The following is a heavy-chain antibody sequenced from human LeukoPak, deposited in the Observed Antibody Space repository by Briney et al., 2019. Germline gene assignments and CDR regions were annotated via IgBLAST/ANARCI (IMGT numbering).Heavy chain of an antibody. CDR3: ARIRRPRHQTSGVWWLDY. V-gene: IGHV4-59*01. D-gene: IGHD4/OR15-4a*01. CDR2: IYYSGST. J-gene: IGHJ4*02. CDR1: GGSISSYY. Sequence: PSETLSLTCTVSGGSISSYYWSWIRQPPGKGLEWIGYIYYSGSTNYNPSLKSRVTISVDTSKNQFSLKLSSVTAADTAVYYCARIRRPRHQTSGVWWLDYWGQGTLVTVSS.